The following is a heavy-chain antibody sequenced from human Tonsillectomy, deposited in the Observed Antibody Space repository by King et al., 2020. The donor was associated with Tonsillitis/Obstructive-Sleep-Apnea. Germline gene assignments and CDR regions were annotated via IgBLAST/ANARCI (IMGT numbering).Heavy chain of an antibody. D-gene: IGHD1-1*01. CDR2: IFYSGST. Sequence: QLQESGPGLVKPPETLSLSCTVSGGSISSSSYYWGWIRQPPGKGLEWIGSIFYSGSTYYNPSLKSRVTISVDTSKNQFSLKLSSVTAADTAVYYCARHRNDLGSVYYYYGMDVWGQGTTVTVSS. CDR3: ARHRNDLGSVYYYYGMDV. V-gene: IGHV4-39*01. CDR1: GGSISSSSYY. J-gene: IGHJ6*02.